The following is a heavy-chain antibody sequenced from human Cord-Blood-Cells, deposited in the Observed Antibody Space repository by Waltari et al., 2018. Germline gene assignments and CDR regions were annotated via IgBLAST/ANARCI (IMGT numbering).Heavy chain of an antibody. CDR3: ARDWELGLDWFDP. D-gene: IGHD3-16*01. Sequence: VQLVQSGDEVKKPGWSVKVSCEASAGTFSTYAICWVRPAPGQGLEWMGGIIPIFGTANYTQKFQGRVTITADESTSTAYMELSSLRSEDTAVYYCARDWELGLDWFDPWGQGTLVTVSS. V-gene: IGHV1-69*01. CDR1: AGTFSTYA. J-gene: IGHJ5*02. CDR2: IIPIFGTA.